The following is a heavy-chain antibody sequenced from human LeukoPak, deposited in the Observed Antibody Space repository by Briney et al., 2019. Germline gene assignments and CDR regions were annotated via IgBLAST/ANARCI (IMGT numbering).Heavy chain of an antibody. Sequence: GRSLRLSCAASGFTFDDYAMHWVRQAPGKGLEWVSGISWNSGSIDYADSVKGRFTISRDNAKNSLYLQMNSLRAEDTALYYCAKDVAAIINQFGGTDYWGQGTLVTVSS. V-gene: IGHV3-9*01. J-gene: IGHJ4*02. CDR1: GFTFDDYA. D-gene: IGHD5-24*01. CDR2: ISWNSGSI. CDR3: AKDVAAIINQFGGTDY.